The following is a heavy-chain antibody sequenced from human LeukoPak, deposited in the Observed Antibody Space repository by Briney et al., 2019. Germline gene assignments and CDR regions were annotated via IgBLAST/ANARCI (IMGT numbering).Heavy chain of an antibody. CDR2: ISWNSGSI. CDR3: AKGPSGFWSGYFQDY. V-gene: IGHV3-9*01. Sequence: GGSLRLSCAASGFTFDDYAMYWVRQAPGKGLEWVSGISWNSGSIGYADSVKGRFTISRDNAKNSLYLQMNSLRAEDTALYYCAKGPSGFWSGYFQDYWGQGTLVTVSS. J-gene: IGHJ4*02. CDR1: GFTFDDYA. D-gene: IGHD3-3*01.